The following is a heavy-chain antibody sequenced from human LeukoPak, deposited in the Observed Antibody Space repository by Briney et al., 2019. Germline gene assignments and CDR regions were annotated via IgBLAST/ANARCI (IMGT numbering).Heavy chain of an antibody. CDR2: IYYSGGT. V-gene: IGHV4-39*07. CDR1: GGSISSRSYY. CDR3: AKDISSWTYWYFDL. Sequence: SETLSLTCTVSGGSISSRSYYWGWIRQPPGKGLEWIGSIYYSGGTYYNMSLKSRVTISVDTSKNQFSLKLSSVTAADTAVYYCAKDISSWTYWYFDLWGRGTLVTVSS. D-gene: IGHD3/OR15-3a*01. J-gene: IGHJ2*01.